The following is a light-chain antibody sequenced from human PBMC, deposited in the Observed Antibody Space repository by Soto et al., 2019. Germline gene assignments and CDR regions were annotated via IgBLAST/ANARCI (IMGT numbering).Light chain of an antibody. V-gene: IGKV1-5*01. J-gene: IGKJ2*01. CDR1: QSISDW. Sequence: DIQMTQSPSTLSASVGDRVTITCRASQSISDWLAWYQQKPRKAPKLLIYDASTLQSGVPSRFSGSGSGTEFTLTISSRQPDDFATYYYQEYKSATFGQGTKVDIK. CDR2: DAS. CDR3: QEYKSAT.